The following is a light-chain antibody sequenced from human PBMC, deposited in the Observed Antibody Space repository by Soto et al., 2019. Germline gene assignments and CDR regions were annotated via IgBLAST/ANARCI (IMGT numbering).Light chain of an antibody. Sequence: DIPMTQSPSTLSASVGDRVTITCRASQDVGRWLAWYQQKPGKAPKVLIYKASSLESGVPLRISGRGSGTEFTLTISSLQPDGLSTYYCYQYDSYSTSGQGTKVEIK. J-gene: IGKJ1*01. V-gene: IGKV1-5*03. CDR1: QDVGRW. CDR3: YQYDSYST. CDR2: KAS.